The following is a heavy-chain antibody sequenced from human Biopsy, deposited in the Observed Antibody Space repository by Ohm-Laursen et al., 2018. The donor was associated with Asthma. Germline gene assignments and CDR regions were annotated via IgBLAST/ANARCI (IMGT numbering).Heavy chain of an antibody. CDR3: ARGDSSNWSHYYFDY. V-gene: IGHV3-53*01. J-gene: IGHJ4*02. CDR1: GFAVSRDH. D-gene: IGHD3-22*01. CDR2: IYSGGTS. Sequence: SLRLSCTASGFAVSRDHMFWVRQAPGKGLEWVSVIYSGGTSHTADSVRGRFPIFRDYSKNTLYLQMHSLRAEDTAVYYCARGDSSNWSHYYFDYWGQGTLVTVSS.